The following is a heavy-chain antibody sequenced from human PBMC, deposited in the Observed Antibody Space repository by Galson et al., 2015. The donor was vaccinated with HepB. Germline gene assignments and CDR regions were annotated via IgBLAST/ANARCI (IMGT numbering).Heavy chain of an antibody. V-gene: IGHV5-51*01. J-gene: IGHJ4*02. Sequence: MGIIYSGDSDIRYSPSFQGQVTISVDKSISTAYLQWSSLKASDTATYYCARVAGYSTGWLSYWGQGTLVTVSS. D-gene: IGHD6-19*01. CDR3: ARVAGYSTGWLSY. CDR2: IYSGDSDI.